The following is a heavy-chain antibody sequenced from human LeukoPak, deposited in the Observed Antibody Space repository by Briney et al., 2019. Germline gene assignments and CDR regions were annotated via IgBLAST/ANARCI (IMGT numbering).Heavy chain of an antibody. J-gene: IGHJ4*02. CDR2: IYYSGST. CDR3: ARRGTSWYYFDY. Sequence: SETLSLTCTVSGGSISSSNYYWGWIRQPPGKGLEWIASIYYSGSTYYNPSLKSRVTISVDTSKNQFSLKLNSVTATDTAVYYCARRGTSWYYFDYWGLGTLVTVSS. CDR1: GGSISSSNYY. V-gene: IGHV4-39*01. D-gene: IGHD3-10*01.